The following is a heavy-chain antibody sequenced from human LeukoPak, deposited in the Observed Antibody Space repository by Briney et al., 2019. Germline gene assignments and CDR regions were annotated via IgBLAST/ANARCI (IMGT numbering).Heavy chain of an antibody. CDR1: GYSLTDYY. CDR3: AREKLRYFEKTGFDS. V-gene: IGHV1-2*02. D-gene: IGHD3-9*01. J-gene: IGHJ5*01. Sequence: AAVKVSFKASGYSLTDYYLQWVRQAPAQAREWMGWFNHNSRGSEYSQKFEGRVTMTGDTSISSGYMELSRLISDDTAVYYCAREKLRYFEKTGFDSWGQGTLVTVSS. CDR2: FNHNSRGS.